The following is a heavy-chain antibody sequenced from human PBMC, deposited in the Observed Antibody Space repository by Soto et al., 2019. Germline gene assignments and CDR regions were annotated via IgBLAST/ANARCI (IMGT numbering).Heavy chain of an antibody. Sequence: PSETLSLTCTVSGGSMSSYYWTWIRQPPGKGLEWIGYIYNSERSNYSPSLKSRVTMSIITSKIQFSLKLTSVTAADTAVYYCARGYSGYDAALDYWGQGTLVTVSS. CDR3: ARGYSGYDAALDY. V-gene: IGHV4-59*01. J-gene: IGHJ4*01. CDR1: GGSMSSYY. D-gene: IGHD5-12*01. CDR2: IYNSERS.